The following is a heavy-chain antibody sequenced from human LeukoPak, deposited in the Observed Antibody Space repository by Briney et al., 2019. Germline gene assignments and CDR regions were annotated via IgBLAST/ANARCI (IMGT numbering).Heavy chain of an antibody. CDR1: GFTFSNYG. Sequence: GRSLRLSCAASGFTFSNYGMHWVRQAPGKGLEWVALISYDGSNKYFADSVKGRFTISRDNSKNTLYLQMHSLRAEDTAVYYCASLYGSGSYSVYWGQGTLVTVSS. D-gene: IGHD3-10*01. V-gene: IGHV3-30*03. J-gene: IGHJ4*02. CDR3: ASLYGSGSYSVY. CDR2: ISYDGSNK.